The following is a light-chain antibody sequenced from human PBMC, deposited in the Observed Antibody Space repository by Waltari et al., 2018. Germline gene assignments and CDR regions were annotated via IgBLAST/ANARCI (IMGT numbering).Light chain of an antibody. V-gene: IGKV1-39*01. CDR3: QHSYSPLT. CDR2: AAS. CDR1: QSIRTY. Sequence: DIQLTQSPSSLSASVGDSVTITCRASQSIRTYLIWYQQKPGKAPKLLIYAASSLQSGVPSRFSGSGSGTEFTLTISSLQPEDFATYYCQHSYSPLTFGGGTKVESK. J-gene: IGKJ4*01.